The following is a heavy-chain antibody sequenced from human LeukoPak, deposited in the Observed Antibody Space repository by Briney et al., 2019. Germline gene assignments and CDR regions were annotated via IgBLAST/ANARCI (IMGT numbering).Heavy chain of an antibody. Sequence: TGGSRRLSCAASGFTFSSYSMNWVRQAPGKGLEWVSSISSSSSYIYYADSVKGRFTISRDNAKNSLYLQMNSLRAEDTAVYYCAREGIVPAARDYYYYYGMDVWGKGTTVTVSS. CDR2: ISSSSSYI. V-gene: IGHV3-21*01. D-gene: IGHD2-2*01. CDR1: GFTFSSYS. J-gene: IGHJ6*04. CDR3: AREGIVPAARDYYYYYGMDV.